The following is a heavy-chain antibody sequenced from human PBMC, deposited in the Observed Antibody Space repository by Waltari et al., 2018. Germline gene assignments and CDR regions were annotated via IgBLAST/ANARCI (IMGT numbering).Heavy chain of an antibody. Sequence: EVQLVESGGVVVQPGGSLRLSCAASGFTFDDYALLWVRQAPGKGLEWVSLISWDGGSTYYADSVKGRFTISRDNSKNSLYLQMNSLRAEDTALYYCAKARGTDYSNHYFDYWGQGTLVTVSS. CDR1: GFTFDDYA. D-gene: IGHD4-4*01. CDR3: AKARGTDYSNHYFDY. CDR2: ISWDGGST. V-gene: IGHV3-43D*04. J-gene: IGHJ4*02.